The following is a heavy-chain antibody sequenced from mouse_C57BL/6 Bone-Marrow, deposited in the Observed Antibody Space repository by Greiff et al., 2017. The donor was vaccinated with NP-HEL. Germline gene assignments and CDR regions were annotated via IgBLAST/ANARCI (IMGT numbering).Heavy chain of an antibody. Sequence: EVKLQESGPVLVKPGPSVKISCKASGFTFTDYYMHWVKQSHGKSLEWIGLVYPYNGGTSYNQKFKGKATLTVDTSSSTAYMELNSLTSEDSAVYYCASPSIYYDYDVWFAYWGQGTLVTVSA. D-gene: IGHD2-4*01. CDR2: VYPYNGGT. J-gene: IGHJ3*01. CDR1: GFTFTDYY. CDR3: ASPSIYYDYDVWFAY. V-gene: IGHV1-36*01.